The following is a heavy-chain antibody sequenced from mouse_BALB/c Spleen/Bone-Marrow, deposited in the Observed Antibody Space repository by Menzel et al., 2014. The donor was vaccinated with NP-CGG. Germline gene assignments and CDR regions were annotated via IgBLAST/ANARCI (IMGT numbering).Heavy chain of an antibody. D-gene: IGHD1-1*01. Sequence: VKLVESGPELVKPGASVGISCKASGYTFTSYYIHWVKQRPGQGLEWIGWIYPGDVNAKYNEKFKGKATLTADKSSSTAYMQLSSLTSEDSAVYFCARWCTTVVDAMDYWCQGTSVPVSS. V-gene: IGHV1S56*01. CDR2: IYPGDVNA. J-gene: IGHJ4*01. CDR1: GYTFTSYY. CDR3: ARWCTTVVDAMDY.